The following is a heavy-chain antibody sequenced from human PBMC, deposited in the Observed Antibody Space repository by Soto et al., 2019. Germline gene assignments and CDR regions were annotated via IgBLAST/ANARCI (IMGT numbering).Heavy chain of an antibody. Sequence: SGESLKISCKGSGYSFTSYWIGWVRQMPGKGLEWMGIIYPGDSDTRYSPSFQGQVTISADKSISTAYLQWSSLKASDTAMYYCARGHGPYYGGYPNWFDPWGQGTLVTVSS. CDR2: IYPGDSDT. V-gene: IGHV5-51*01. J-gene: IGHJ5*02. D-gene: IGHD3-10*01. CDR3: ARGHGPYYGGYPNWFDP. CDR1: GYSFTSYW.